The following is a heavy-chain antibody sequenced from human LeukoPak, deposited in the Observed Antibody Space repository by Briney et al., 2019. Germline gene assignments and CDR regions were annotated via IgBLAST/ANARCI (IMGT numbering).Heavy chain of an antibody. V-gene: IGHV3-30*18. CDR2: ISHDGGKT. J-gene: IGHJ5*02. CDR1: GFTFNSYG. CDR3: TKHSGQWQNWNWFAP. Sequence: PGGSLRLSCAVSGFTFNSYGMHWVRQAPGKGLEWVAAISHDGGKTYYGDSVKGRFTISRDNSENTLYLQMNSLRPEDTAMYYCTKHSGQWQNWNWFAPWGQGTLVTVSS. D-gene: IGHD6-19*01.